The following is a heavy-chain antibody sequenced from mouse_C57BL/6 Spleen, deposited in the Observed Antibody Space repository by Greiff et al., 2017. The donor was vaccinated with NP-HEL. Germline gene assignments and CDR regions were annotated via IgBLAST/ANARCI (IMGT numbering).Heavy chain of an antibody. J-gene: IGHJ2*01. Sequence: VQLQQSGAELVRPGASVKLSCKASGYTFTDYYINWVKQRPGQGLEWIARIYPGSGNTYYNEKFKGKATLTAEKSSSTAYMQLSSLTSEDSAVYFCARWSTFDYWGQGTTLTVSS. CDR1: GYTFTDYY. V-gene: IGHV1-76*01. D-gene: IGHD5-1*01. CDR3: ARWSTFDY. CDR2: IYPGSGNT.